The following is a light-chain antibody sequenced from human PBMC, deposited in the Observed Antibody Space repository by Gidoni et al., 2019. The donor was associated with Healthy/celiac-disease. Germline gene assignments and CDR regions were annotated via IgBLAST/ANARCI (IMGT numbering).Light chain of an antibody. CDR3: QAWDSSTASVV. J-gene: IGLJ2*01. CDR2: QDS. V-gene: IGLV3-1*01. CDR1: KLGDKY. Sequence: SYELTQPPSVSVSPGQTASITCSGDKLGDKYACWYQQKPGQSPVLVIYQDSKLPSGIPERFSGSNSGNTATLTISGTQAMDEAVYYCQAWDSSTASVVFGGGTKLTVL.